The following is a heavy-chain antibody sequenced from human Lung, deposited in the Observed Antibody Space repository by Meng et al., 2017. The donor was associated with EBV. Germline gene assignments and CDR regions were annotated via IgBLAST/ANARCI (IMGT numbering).Heavy chain of an antibody. D-gene: IGHD2-15*01. CDR1: GYPFNNYG. CDR2: ISPYIGNT. V-gene: IGHV1-18*01. J-gene: IGHJ5*02. Sequence: QVQLVQSGAEVKKPGXSVKVACRASGYPFNNYGLNWVRQAPGQGLEWMGWISPYIGNTNYAQRFQGRLTLTTDTSTDTAYMELRSLSPDDTAIYYCARDRGQDTVVVVADRGFDPWGQGTLVTVSS. CDR3: ARDRGQDTVVVVADRGFDP.